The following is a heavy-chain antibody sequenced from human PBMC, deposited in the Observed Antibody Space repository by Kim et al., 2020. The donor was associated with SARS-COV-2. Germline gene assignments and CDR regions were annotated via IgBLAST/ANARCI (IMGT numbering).Heavy chain of an antibody. D-gene: IGHD2-2*01. Sequence: GGSLRLSCAASGFTFSSYAMSWVRQAPGKGLEWVSAISGSGGSTYYADSVKGRFTISRDNSKNTLYLQMNSLRAEDTAVYYCANHPQVVVVPERYYYGMDVWGQGTTVTVSS. J-gene: IGHJ6*02. CDR2: ISGSGGST. V-gene: IGHV3-23*01. CDR1: GFTFSSYA. CDR3: ANHPQVVVVPERYYYGMDV.